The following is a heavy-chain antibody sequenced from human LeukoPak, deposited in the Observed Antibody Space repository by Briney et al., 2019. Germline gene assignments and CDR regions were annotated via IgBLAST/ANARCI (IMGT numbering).Heavy chain of an antibody. CDR1: GHTFTSFG. CDR3: ARDSVAMSTIRDFGY. Sequence: ASVKVSCKTSGHTFTSFGFSWVRQAPGQGLEWMGWISAYNGDTRYPQKLQGRVTMTTDTSTSTVYMELRSLRSDDTAVYYCARDSVAMSTIRDFGYWGQGTLVPVSS. J-gene: IGHJ4*02. D-gene: IGHD5-24*01. V-gene: IGHV1-18*01. CDR2: ISAYNGDT.